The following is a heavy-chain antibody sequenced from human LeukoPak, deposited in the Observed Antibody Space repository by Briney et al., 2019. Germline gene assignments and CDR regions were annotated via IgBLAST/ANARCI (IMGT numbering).Heavy chain of an antibody. Sequence: GASVKVSCKASGYTFTGYYMHWVRQAPGQGLEWMGMINPSGGSTSYAQKFQGRVAMTRDTSTSTVYMELSSLKSEDTAVYYCARVKGVGDGFDIWGQGTMVTISS. D-gene: IGHD3-10*01. V-gene: IGHV1-46*01. CDR1: GYTFTGYY. J-gene: IGHJ3*02. CDR2: INPSGGST. CDR3: ARVKGVGDGFDI.